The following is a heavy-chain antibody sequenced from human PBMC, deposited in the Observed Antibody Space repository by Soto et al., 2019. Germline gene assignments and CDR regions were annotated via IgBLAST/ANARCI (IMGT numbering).Heavy chain of an antibody. CDR3: ARDKVRFLEWSTSNWFDP. Sequence: GGSLRLSCAASGFTFSSYSMNWVRQAPGKGLEWVSSISSSSSYIYYADSVKGRFTISRDNAKNSLYLQMNSLRAEDTAVYYCARDKVRFLEWSTSNWFDPWGQGTLVTVSS. V-gene: IGHV3-21*01. D-gene: IGHD3-3*01. CDR1: GFTFSSYS. J-gene: IGHJ5*02. CDR2: ISSSSSYI.